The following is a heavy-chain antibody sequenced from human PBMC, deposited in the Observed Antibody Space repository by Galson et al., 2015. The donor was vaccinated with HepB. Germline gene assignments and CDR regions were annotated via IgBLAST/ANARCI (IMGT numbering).Heavy chain of an antibody. Sequence: SLRLSCAASGFTFSSYSMNWVRQAPGKGLEWVSSISSSSSYIYYADSVKGRFTISRDNAKNSLYLQMNSLRAEDTAVYYCARDYPIVVVPAAPLDYYYYGMDVWGQGTTVTVSS. CDR3: ARDYPIVVVPAAPLDYYYYGMDV. J-gene: IGHJ6*02. CDR1: GFTFSSYS. D-gene: IGHD2-2*01. V-gene: IGHV3-21*01. CDR2: ISSSSSYI.